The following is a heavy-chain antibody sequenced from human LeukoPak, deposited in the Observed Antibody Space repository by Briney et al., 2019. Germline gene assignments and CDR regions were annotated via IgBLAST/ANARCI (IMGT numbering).Heavy chain of an antibody. Sequence: GGTLRLSCAASGFTFSSYGMSWVRQAPGKGLEWVSSISSSSSYIYYADSVKGRFTISRDNAKNSLYLQMNSLRAEDTAVYYCASGVLPFFDYWGQGTLVTVSS. CDR2: ISSSSSYI. V-gene: IGHV3-21*01. D-gene: IGHD3-10*01. CDR3: ASGVLPFFDY. J-gene: IGHJ4*02. CDR1: GFTFSSYG.